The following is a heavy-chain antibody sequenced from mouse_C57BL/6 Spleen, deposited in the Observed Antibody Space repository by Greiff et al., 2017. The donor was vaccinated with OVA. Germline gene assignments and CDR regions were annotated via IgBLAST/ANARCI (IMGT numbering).Heavy chain of an antibody. CDR3: ARYLGAMDY. Sequence: EVQRVESGGGLVKPGGSLKLSCAASGFTFSDHGMHWVRQAPEKGLEWVAYISSGSSTIYYADTVKGRFTISRDNAKNTLFLQMTSLRSEDTAMYYCARYLGAMDYWGQGTSVTVSS. CDR2: ISSGSSTI. J-gene: IGHJ4*01. CDR1: GFTFSDHG. D-gene: IGHD3-1*01. V-gene: IGHV5-17*01.